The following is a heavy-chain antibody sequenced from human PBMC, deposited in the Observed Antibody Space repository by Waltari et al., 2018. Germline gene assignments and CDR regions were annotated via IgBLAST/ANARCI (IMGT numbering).Heavy chain of an antibody. D-gene: IGHD6-13*01. Sequence: EVQLVESGGGLIQPGGSLRLSCAASGFTVSSNYMSWVRQAPGKGLEWVSVIYSGGSTYYADSVKGRFTISRDNSKNTLYLQMNSLRAEDTAVYYCARASSSWYSGYFDYWGQGTLVTVSS. CDR3: ARASSSWYSGYFDY. CDR2: IYSGGST. J-gene: IGHJ4*02. V-gene: IGHV3-53*01. CDR1: GFTVSSNY.